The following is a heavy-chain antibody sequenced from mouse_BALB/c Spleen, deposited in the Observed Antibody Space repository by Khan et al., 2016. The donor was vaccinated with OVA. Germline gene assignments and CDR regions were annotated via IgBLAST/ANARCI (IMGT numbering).Heavy chain of an antibody. J-gene: IGHJ3*01. D-gene: IGHD4-1*01. CDR3: ADHLTGSFAY. Sequence: EVELVESGGDLVKPGGSLKLSCAASGFTFSSYSMSWFRQTLDETLEWVASISSGGDYTYYPDSVKGRFTISRDNAKNTLYLQMSDLKSEDTAMYYCADHLTGSFAYWGQGTLVTVSA. V-gene: IGHV5-6*01. CDR1: GFTFSSYS. CDR2: ISSGGDYT.